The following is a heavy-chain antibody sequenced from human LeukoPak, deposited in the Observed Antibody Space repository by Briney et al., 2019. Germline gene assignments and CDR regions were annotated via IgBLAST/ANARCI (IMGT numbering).Heavy chain of an antibody. Sequence: SETLSLTCAVYGGSFSGYYWSWIRQPPGKGLEWIGEINHSGSTNYNPSLKSRVTISVDTSKNQSSLKLSSVTAADTAVYYCARGRYCSSTSCYRFDPWGQGTLVTVSS. V-gene: IGHV4-34*01. CDR3: ARGRYCSSTSCYRFDP. J-gene: IGHJ5*02. CDR1: GGSFSGYY. D-gene: IGHD2-2*02. CDR2: INHSGST.